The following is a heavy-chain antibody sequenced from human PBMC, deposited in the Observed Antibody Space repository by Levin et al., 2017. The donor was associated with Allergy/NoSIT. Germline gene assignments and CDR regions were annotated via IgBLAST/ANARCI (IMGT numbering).Heavy chain of an antibody. CDR1: GFTFSSYA. Sequence: GESLKISCAASGFTFSSYAMSWVRQAPGKGLEWVSAISGSGGSTYYADSVKGRFTISRDNSKNTLYLQMNSLRAEDTAVYYCAKDLGNFPEPSYYDILTGYYRIYYDYGMDVWGQGTTVTVSS. CDR2: ISGSGGST. V-gene: IGHV3-23*01. CDR3: AKDLGNFPEPSYYDILTGYYRIYYDYGMDV. J-gene: IGHJ6*02. D-gene: IGHD3-9*01.